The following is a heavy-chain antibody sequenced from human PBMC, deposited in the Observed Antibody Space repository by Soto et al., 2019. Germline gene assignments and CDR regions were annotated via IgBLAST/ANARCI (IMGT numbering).Heavy chain of an antibody. J-gene: IGHJ4*02. D-gene: IGHD5-12*01. CDR1: GDSFRSCA. CDR2: ISYDGSNK. V-gene: IGHV3-30-3*01. Sequence: PGWSLGLACAASGDSFRSCAMQCLRQAQGKGLEWVAVISYDGSNKYYADSVKGRFTISRDNSKHTLYLQMNSLRAEDTAVYYCARGGSFRGYDLPFDYWGQGTLVTVSS. CDR3: ARGGSFRGYDLPFDY.